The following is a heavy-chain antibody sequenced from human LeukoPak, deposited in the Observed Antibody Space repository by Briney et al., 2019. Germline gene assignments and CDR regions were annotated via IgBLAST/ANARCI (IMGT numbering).Heavy chain of an antibody. CDR2: MYYSGST. D-gene: IGHD3-10*01. CDR1: GGSISSAGYY. J-gene: IGHJ6*02. CDR3: ARDAEYYYGSGSYSPGIDV. Sequence: SQTLSLTCTVSGGSISSAGYYWSWIRQHPGKGLEWIGYMYYSGSTYYNPSLKSRATISVDTSKNQFSLKLISVTAADTAVYYCARDAEYYYGSGSYSPGIDVWGQGTTVTVSS. V-gene: IGHV4-31*03.